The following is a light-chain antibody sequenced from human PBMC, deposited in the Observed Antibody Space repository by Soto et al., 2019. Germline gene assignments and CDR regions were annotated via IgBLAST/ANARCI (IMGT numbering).Light chain of an antibody. CDR3: SSYTSSSNLV. CDR1: SSDVGGYNY. Sequence: QSVLTQPASVSGSPGQSITISCTGTSSDVGGYNYVSWYQQHPGKAPELMIYEVSNRPSGVSNRFSGSKSGNTASLTISGLQAEDEAAYYCSSYTSSSNLVLGNGTKLT. V-gene: IGLV2-14*01. J-gene: IGLJ1*01. CDR2: EVS.